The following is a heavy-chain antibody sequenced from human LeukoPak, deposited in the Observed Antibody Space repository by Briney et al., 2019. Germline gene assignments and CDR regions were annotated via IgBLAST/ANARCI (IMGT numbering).Heavy chain of an antibody. CDR2: IYYSGST. CDR3: ATIDSGY. D-gene: IGHD6-19*01. CDR1: GCSVSSGSYY. Sequence: SETLSLTCTVSGCSVSSGSYYWSWIRQPPGKGLEWIGYIYYSGSTNYNPSLKSRVTISVDTSKNQFSLKLSSVTAADTAVYYCATIDSGYWGQGTLVTVSS. V-gene: IGHV4-61*01. J-gene: IGHJ4*02.